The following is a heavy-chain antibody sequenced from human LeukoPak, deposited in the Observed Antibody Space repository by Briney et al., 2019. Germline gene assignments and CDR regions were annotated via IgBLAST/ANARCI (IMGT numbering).Heavy chain of an antibody. Sequence: SETLSLTCTVSGGSISNYYWSWIRQPAGKGLEWIGRIYPGGSTNYNPSLKSRVTMSVDTSRNQFSLNLTSVTAADTAVYYCARAFPFDDYGDPDAFDIWGQGTMVTVSS. CDR2: IYPGGST. V-gene: IGHV4-4*07. J-gene: IGHJ3*02. D-gene: IGHD4-17*01. CDR3: ARAFPFDDYGDPDAFDI. CDR1: GGSISNYY.